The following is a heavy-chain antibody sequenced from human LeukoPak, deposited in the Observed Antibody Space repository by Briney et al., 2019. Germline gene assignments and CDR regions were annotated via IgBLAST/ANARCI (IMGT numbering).Heavy chain of an antibody. CDR1: GGSISSGDYY. J-gene: IGHJ4*02. CDR2: IYYSGST. Sequence: SSQTLSLTCTVSGGSISSGDYYWSWIRQPPGKGLEWIGYIYYSGSTYYNLSLKSRVTISVDTSKNQFSLKLSSVTAADTAVYYCARGTVTTANDYWGQGTLVTVSS. D-gene: IGHD4-17*01. V-gene: IGHV4-30-4*01. CDR3: ARGTVTTANDY.